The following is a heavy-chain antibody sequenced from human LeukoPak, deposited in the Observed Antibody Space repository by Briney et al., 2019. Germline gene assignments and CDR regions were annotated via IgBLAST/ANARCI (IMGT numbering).Heavy chain of an antibody. CDR2: ISSSSSYI. CDR3: ARDGPNYCSSTSCYGSYYYFDL. J-gene: IGHJ2*01. D-gene: IGHD2-2*01. V-gene: IGHV3-21*01. CDR1: GFTFSSYS. Sequence: GGSLRLSCAASGFTFSSYSMNWVRQAPGKGLEWVSSISSSSSYIYYADSVKGRFTISRDNAKNSLYLQMNSLRAEDTAVYYCARDGPNYCSSTSCYGSYYYFDLWGRGTLVTVSS.